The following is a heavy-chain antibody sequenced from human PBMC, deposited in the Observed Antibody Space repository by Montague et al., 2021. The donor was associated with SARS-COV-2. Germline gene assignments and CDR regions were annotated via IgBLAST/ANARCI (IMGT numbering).Heavy chain of an antibody. CDR1: GFTSGDYQ. J-gene: IGHJ6*02. CDR2: INQDETAK. CDR3: ARDSSSGRDWYYYYGMDV. Sequence: SLRLSCAASGFTSGDYQMTWVRQAPGKGLQWVANINQDETAKTYVDSVKGRLTISRDNSKNTLYLQMNTLRAEDTAVYYCARDSSSGRDWYYYYGMDVWGQGTTVTVSS. D-gene: IGHD6-13*01. V-gene: IGHV3-7*01.